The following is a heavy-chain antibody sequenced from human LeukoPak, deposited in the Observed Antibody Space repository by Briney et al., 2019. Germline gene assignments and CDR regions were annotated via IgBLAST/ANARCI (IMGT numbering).Heavy chain of an antibody. D-gene: IGHD3-22*01. CDR3: ARMYYYDSSGPKYFDY. J-gene: IGHJ4*02. CDR1: GYTFTGYY. Sequence: GASVKVSCKASGYTFTGYYMHWVRQAAGQGLEWMGWINPNSGGTNYAQKFQGRGTMTRDTSISTAYMELSRLRSDDTAVYYCARMYYYDSSGPKYFDYWGPGTLVTVSS. V-gene: IGHV1-2*02. CDR2: INPNSGGT.